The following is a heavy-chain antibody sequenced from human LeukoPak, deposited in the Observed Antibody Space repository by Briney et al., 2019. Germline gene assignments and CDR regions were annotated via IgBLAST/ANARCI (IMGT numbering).Heavy chain of an antibody. CDR1: EFTFSTYA. J-gene: IGHJ4*02. V-gene: IGHV3-23*01. D-gene: IGHD1-26*01. CDR2: ISGSGGST. Sequence: GGSLRLSCAASEFTFSTYAMNWVRQAPGKGPEWVSAISGSGGSTYYADSVKGRFTISRDNSKNTLYLQMNSLRAEDTAVYYCAKDSRGAFDYWGQGTLVTVSS. CDR3: AKDSRGAFDY.